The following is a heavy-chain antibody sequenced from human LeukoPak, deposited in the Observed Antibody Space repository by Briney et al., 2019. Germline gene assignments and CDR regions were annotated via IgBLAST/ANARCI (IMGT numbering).Heavy chain of an antibody. V-gene: IGHV4-34*01. D-gene: IGHD3-22*01. CDR2: INHSGST. CDR3: ARGSSSGFDY. CDR1: GGSFSGYY. J-gene: IGHJ4*02. Sequence: SETLSLTCAVYGGSFSGYYWSWIRQPPGKGLEWIGEINHSGSTNYNPSLKSRVTISVDASKNQLSLKLSSVTAADTAVYYCARGSSSGFDYWGQGTLVTVSS.